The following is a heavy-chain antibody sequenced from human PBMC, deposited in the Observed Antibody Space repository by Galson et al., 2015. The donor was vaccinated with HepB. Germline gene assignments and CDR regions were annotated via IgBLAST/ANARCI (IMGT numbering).Heavy chain of an antibody. CDR1: GFTFSSYG. CDR2: ISYDGSNK. CDR3: AKNGGSSWDGDAFDI. D-gene: IGHD2-15*01. J-gene: IGHJ3*02. V-gene: IGHV3-30*18. Sequence: SLRLSCAASGFTFSSYGMHWVRQAPGKGLEWVAVISYDGSNKYYADSVKGRFTISSDNSKNTLYLQMNSLRAEDTAVYYCAKNGGSSWDGDAFDIWGQGTMVTVSS.